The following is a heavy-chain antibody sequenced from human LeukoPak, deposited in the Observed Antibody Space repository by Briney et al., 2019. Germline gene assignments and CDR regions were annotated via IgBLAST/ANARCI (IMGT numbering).Heavy chain of an antibody. CDR1: GYTFTGYG. Sequence: ASVKVSCKASGYTFTGYGFSWVGQAPGQGLEWMGWISVYNGNTNYTQKLQGRVTMTTDTSTSTAYMELRSLRSDDTAVYYCARDVMVRGVIRALGYWGQGTLVTVSS. V-gene: IGHV1-18*01. CDR2: ISVYNGNT. CDR3: ARDVMVRGVIRALGY. D-gene: IGHD3-10*01. J-gene: IGHJ4*02.